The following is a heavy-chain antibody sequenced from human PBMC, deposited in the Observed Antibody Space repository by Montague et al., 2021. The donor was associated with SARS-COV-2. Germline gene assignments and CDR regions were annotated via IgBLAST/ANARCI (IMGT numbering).Heavy chain of an antibody. CDR1: GGSISSSSYY. CDR3: ARLPDLLLWFGEALDY. CDR2: IDYSGST. D-gene: IGHD3-10*01. V-gene: IGHV4-39*01. J-gene: IGHJ4*02. Sequence: SETLSLTCTVSGGSISSSSYYWGWIRQPPGKGLEWIGSIDYSGSTYYNRSLKSRVTISVDTSKNQFSLKLSSVTAADTAVYYCARLPDLLLWFGEALDYWGQGTLVTVSS.